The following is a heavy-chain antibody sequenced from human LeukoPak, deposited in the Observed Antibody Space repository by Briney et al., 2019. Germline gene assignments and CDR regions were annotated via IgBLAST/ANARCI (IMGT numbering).Heavy chain of an antibody. CDR3: VSPRGFSYGYFDY. J-gene: IGHJ4*02. D-gene: IGHD5-18*01. Sequence: PSETLSLTCTVSGGSISSYYWGWIRQPPGKGLEWIGSIFYTGNTYYNPSLKSRVTISADTSKNQFSLTLGSVSATDTAVYYCVSPRGFSYGYFDYWGQGTLVTVSS. CDR1: GGSISSYY. V-gene: IGHV4-39*01. CDR2: IFYTGNT.